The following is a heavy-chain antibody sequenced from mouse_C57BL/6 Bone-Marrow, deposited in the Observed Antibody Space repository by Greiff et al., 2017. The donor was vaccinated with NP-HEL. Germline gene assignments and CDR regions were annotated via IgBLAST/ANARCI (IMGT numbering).Heavy chain of an antibody. CDR3: ARGTTVVASYWYFDV. V-gene: IGHV1-42*01. D-gene: IGHD1-1*01. CDR2: INPSTGGT. Sequence: VQLQQSGPELVKPGASVKISCKASGYSFTGYYMNWVKQSPEKSLEWIGEINPSTGGTTYNQKFKAKATLTVDKYSSTAYMQLKSLTSEDSAVYYCARGTTVVASYWYFDVWGTGTTVTVSS. J-gene: IGHJ1*03. CDR1: GYSFTGYY.